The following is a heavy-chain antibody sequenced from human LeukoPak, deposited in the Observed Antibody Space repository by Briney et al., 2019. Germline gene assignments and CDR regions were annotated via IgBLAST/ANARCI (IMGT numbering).Heavy chain of an antibody. D-gene: IGHD1-1*01. CDR1: GGSISSGGYY. Sequence: SQTLSLTCTVSGGSISSGGYYWSWIRQHPGKGLEWIGYIYYSGSTYYNPSLKSRVTISVDTSKNQFSLKLSSVTAADTAVYYCARGDWNDVGGYYFDYWGQGILVTVSS. CDR2: IYYSGST. J-gene: IGHJ4*02. V-gene: IGHV4-31*03. CDR3: ARGDWNDVGGYYFDY.